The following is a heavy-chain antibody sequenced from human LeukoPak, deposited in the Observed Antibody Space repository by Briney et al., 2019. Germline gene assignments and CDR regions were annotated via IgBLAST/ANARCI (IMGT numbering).Heavy chain of an antibody. D-gene: IGHD3-10*01. Sequence: PSETLSLTCTVSTGSISNYYWTWIRQPAGKGLEWIGRIYTSGGTTYNPSLRSRVTISVDTSKNQFSLKLSSVTAADTAVYYCAGNSASSYGNQPSWGQGTLVTVSS. CDR1: TGSISNYY. CDR3: AGNSASSYGNQPS. CDR2: IYTSGGT. V-gene: IGHV4-4*07. J-gene: IGHJ4*02.